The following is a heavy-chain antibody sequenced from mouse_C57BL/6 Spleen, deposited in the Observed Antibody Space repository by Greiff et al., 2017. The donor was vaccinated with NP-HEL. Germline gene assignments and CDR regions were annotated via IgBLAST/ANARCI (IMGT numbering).Heavy chain of an antibody. D-gene: IGHD1-1*02. CDR2: IYPGDGDT. V-gene: IGHV1-82*01. J-gene: IGHJ2*01. Sequence: QVQLKQSGPELVKPGASVKISCKASGYAFSSSWMNWVKQRPGKGLEWIGRIYPGDGDTNYNGKFKGKATLTADKSSSTAYMQLSSLTSEDSAVYFCARWGIMAPFDYWGQGTTLTVSS. CDR3: ARWGIMAPFDY. CDR1: GYAFSSSW.